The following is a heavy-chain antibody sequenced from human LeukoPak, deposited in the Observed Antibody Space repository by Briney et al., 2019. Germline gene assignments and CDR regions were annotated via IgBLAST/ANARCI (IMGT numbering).Heavy chain of an antibody. J-gene: IGHJ4*02. CDR3: ARDLPQRYEADY. CDR2: ISSSSSSYI. D-gene: IGHD5-12*01. V-gene: IGHV3-21*01. Sequence: PGGSLRLSCAASGFTFSSYSMNWVRQAPGKGLEWVSSISSSSSSYIYYADSVKGRFTISRDNAKNSLYLQMNSLRAEDTAVYYCARDLPQRYEADYWGQGTLVTVSS. CDR1: GFTFSSYS.